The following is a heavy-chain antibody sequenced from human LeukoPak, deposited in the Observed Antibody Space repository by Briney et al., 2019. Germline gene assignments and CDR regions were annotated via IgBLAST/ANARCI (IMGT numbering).Heavy chain of an antibody. J-gene: IGHJ4*02. D-gene: IGHD6-13*01. Sequence: GASVKVSCKVSGYTLTELSMHWVRQAPGKGLEWMGGFDPEDGETIHAQKFQGRVTMTEDTSTDTAYMELSSLRSEDTAVYYCATCLLSIAAAGTVFDYWGQGTLVTVSS. V-gene: IGHV1-24*01. CDR2: FDPEDGET. CDR1: GYTLTELS. CDR3: ATCLLSIAAAGTVFDY.